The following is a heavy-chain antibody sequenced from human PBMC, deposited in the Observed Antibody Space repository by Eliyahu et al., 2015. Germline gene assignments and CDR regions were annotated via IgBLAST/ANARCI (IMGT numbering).Heavy chain of an antibody. Sequence: EVQLLESGGGLVQPGGSLXXSCAAXGFTXFSSYAMGWGRQAPGEGVEGVSAISGSGGSTYYADSVKGRFTISRDNSKNTLYLQMNSLRAEDTAVYYCAKDIRLVLDYFDYWGQGTLVTVSS. D-gene: IGHD6-19*01. J-gene: IGHJ4*02. V-gene: IGHV3-23*01. CDR1: GFTXFSSYA. CDR3: AKDIRLVLDYFDY. CDR2: ISGSGGST.